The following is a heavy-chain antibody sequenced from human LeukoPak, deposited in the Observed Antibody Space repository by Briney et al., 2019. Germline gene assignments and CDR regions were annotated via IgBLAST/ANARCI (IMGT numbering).Heavy chain of an antibody. Sequence: GGSLRLSCAASGFTFSSYWMSWVRQAPGKGLEWVANIKQDGSEKYYVDSVKGRFTISRDNSKNTLYLQMNRLRAEDTAVYYCARERGGYYEKNGYSDYWGQGTLVTVSS. J-gene: IGHJ4*02. CDR1: GFTFSSYW. V-gene: IGHV3-7*01. CDR3: ARERGGYYEKNGYSDY. D-gene: IGHD3-16*01. CDR2: IKQDGSEK.